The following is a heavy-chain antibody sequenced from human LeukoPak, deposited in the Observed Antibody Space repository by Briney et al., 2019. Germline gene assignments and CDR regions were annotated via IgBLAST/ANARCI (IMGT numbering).Heavy chain of an antibody. J-gene: IGHJ3*02. Sequence: ASVKVSCKASGYTFTNYGISWVRQAPGQGLEWMGWISAYNGNTNYAQKFQGRVTMTTDTSTSTAYMEVRSLRSDDTAMYYCARESFGSGSGDDALDIWGQGTMVIVSA. V-gene: IGHV1-18*01. CDR2: ISAYNGNT. CDR3: ARESFGSGSGDDALDI. D-gene: IGHD3-10*01. CDR1: GYTFTNYG.